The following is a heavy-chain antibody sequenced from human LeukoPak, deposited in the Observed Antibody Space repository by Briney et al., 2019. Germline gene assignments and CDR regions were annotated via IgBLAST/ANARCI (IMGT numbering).Heavy chain of an antibody. CDR3: VLGDILTGYWAEYFAY. D-gene: IGHD3-9*01. CDR1: GYTFTTYG. CDR2: ISGHNGNT. Sequence: ASVKLSCKTFGYTFTTYGLSWVRQARGQGLEWMGWISGHNGNTNYAHKFQGRVSMTTDTPTRTAYMELKSLRSDDTAVYYCVLGDILTGYWAEYFAYWGQGTLVTVSS. V-gene: IGHV1-18*01. J-gene: IGHJ4*02.